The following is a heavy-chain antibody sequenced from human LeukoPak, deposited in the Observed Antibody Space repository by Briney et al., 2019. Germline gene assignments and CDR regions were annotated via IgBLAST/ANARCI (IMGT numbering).Heavy chain of an antibody. V-gene: IGHV3-30*18. CDR2: ISYDGHDE. CDR1: GFTFSGYG. D-gene: IGHD2-8*01. J-gene: IGHJ6*02. Sequence: GGSLRLSCAASGFTFSGYGMHWVRQAPGKGLEWVAVISYDGHDEYYADSVKGRFTISRDNSKNTVYVQMNSLRAEDTAVYYCAKGVGYGGMDVWGQGTTVTVSS. CDR3: AKGVGYGGMDV.